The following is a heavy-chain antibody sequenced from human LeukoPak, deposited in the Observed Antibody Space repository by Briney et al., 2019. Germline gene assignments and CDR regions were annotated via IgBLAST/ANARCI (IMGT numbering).Heavy chain of an antibody. Sequence: GGSLKLSCAVSGFTFSGSAMHWVRQASGKGLEWIGRIRGKANSYATAYAASLKGRFTISRDDSQNTAYLQMNSLKTEDTAVYYCTTVAGDYYYYGMDVWGQGTTVTVSS. CDR2: IRGKANSYAT. D-gene: IGHD6-19*01. V-gene: IGHV3-73*01. J-gene: IGHJ6*02. CDR1: GFTFSGSA. CDR3: TTVAGDYYYYGMDV.